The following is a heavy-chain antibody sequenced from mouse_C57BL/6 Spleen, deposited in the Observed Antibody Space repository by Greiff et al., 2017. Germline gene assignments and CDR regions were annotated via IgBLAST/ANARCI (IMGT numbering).Heavy chain of an antibody. V-gene: IGHV14-1*01. Sequence: VQLQQSGAELVRPGASVKLSCTASGFNIKDYYMHWVKQRPEQGLEWIGRIDPEDGDTEYAPKFQGKATMTADTSSNTAYLQLSSLTSEDTAVYYCTLQPYYYGSRDWFAYWGQGTLVTVSA. J-gene: IGHJ3*01. D-gene: IGHD1-1*01. CDR2: IDPEDGDT. CDR3: TLQPYYYGSRDWFAY. CDR1: GFNIKDYY.